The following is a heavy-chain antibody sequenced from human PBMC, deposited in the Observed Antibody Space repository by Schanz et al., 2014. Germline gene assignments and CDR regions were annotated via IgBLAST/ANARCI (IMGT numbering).Heavy chain of an antibody. D-gene: IGHD5-12*01. CDR1: GFTVNTNY. CDR2: LYIRST. Sequence: EVQLVESGGGLIHPGGSLRLSCAVSGFTVNTNYMTWVRQAPGKGLECVSILYIRSTYYADSVKGRFTISRDNSKNMVFLQMNSLRVEDTAVYYCARDPNSVNELDYWGQGTLVTVSS. V-gene: IGHV3-53*01. J-gene: IGHJ4*02. CDR3: ARDPNSVNELDY.